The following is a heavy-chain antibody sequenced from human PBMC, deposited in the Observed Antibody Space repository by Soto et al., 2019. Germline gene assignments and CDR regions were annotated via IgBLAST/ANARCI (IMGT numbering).Heavy chain of an antibody. J-gene: IGHJ6*02. CDR3: YYYYYGMDV. CDR1: GFSLSTSGVG. Sequence: QITLKESGPTLVKPTQTLTLTCTFSGFSLSTSGVGVGWIRQPPGKALEWLALIYWDDDKRYSPSLKSRLTIAKDPSKNQVVLTMTNMDPVDAATYWAYYYYYGMDVWGQGPTVTVSS. CDR2: IYWDDDK. V-gene: IGHV2-5*02.